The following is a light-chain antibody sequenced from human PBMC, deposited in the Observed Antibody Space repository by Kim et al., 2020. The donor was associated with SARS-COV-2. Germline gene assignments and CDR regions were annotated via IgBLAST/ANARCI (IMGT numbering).Light chain of an antibody. Sequence: DIQMTQSPSSLSASVGDRVTITCRASQGISNYLAWYQQKPGKVPKLLIYAASTLQSGVPSRFSGSGSGTDFTLTISSLQPEDVATYDCQKYNSAAWTIGQGTKVDIK. V-gene: IGKV1-27*01. CDR3: QKYNSAAWT. J-gene: IGKJ1*01. CDR1: QGISNY. CDR2: AAS.